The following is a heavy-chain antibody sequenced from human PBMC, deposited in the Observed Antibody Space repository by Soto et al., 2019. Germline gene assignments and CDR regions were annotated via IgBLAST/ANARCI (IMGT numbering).Heavy chain of an antibody. Sequence: GGSLRVSCAASGFTFSSHGMHWVRQDPGKGLERGAIISYDGTNKYYADSVKGRFTISRDNSKNTLYVQMNSLRAEDSAVYYCAKDYLAVAGTLDYWGQGTQVTVSS. J-gene: IGHJ4*02. V-gene: IGHV3-30*18. D-gene: IGHD6-19*01. CDR1: GFTFSSHG. CDR3: AKDYLAVAGTLDY. CDR2: ISYDGTNK.